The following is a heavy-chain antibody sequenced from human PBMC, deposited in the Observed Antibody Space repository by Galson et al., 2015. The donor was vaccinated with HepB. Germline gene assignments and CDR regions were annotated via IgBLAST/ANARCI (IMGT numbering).Heavy chain of an antibody. CDR1: GFTFGDYA. J-gene: IGHJ4*02. Sequence: SLRLSCAASGFTFGDYAMSWFRQAPGKGLEWVGFIRSKAYGGTTEYAASVKGRFTISRDDSKSIAYLQMNSLKTEDTAVYYCTADFGELSMAFDYWGQGTLVTVSS. D-gene: IGHD3-10*01. V-gene: IGHV3-49*03. CDR3: TADFGELSMAFDY. CDR2: IRSKAYGGTT.